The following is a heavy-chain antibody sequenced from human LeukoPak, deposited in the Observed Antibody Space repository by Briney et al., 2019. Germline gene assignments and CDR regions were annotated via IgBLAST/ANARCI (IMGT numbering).Heavy chain of an antibody. Sequence: PGGSLRLSCVASGFTFSSYAMTWVRQAPGKGLEWVSTTTGSGGTTYYADSVKGRFTISRDNSKNTLDLQMNSLRAEDTAVYYCARVEGSGCWGQGTMVTVSS. CDR2: TTGSGGTT. CDR1: GFTFSSYA. CDR3: ARVEGSGC. V-gene: IGHV3-23*01. D-gene: IGHD6-19*01. J-gene: IGHJ3*01.